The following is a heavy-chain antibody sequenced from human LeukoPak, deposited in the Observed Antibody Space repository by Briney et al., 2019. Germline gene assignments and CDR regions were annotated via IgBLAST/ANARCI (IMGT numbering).Heavy chain of an antibody. D-gene: IGHD1-26*01. V-gene: IGHV3-66*01. CDR1: GFTVSIYY. Sequence: GGSLRLSCAASGFTVSIYYMSWVRQAPGKGLEWVSVVYSGGSTYYADSVKGRFTISRDNSKNTLYLQMNSLRAEDTAVYYCARAYSGRLAYFDYWGQGTLVTVSS. J-gene: IGHJ4*02. CDR3: ARAYSGRLAYFDY. CDR2: VYSGGST.